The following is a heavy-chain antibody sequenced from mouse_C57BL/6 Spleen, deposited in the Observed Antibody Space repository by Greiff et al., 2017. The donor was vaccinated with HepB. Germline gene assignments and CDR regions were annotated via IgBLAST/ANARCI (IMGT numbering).Heavy chain of an antibody. Sequence: VQLQQSGPGLVQPSQSLSITCTVSGFSLTSYGVHWVRQSPGKGLEWLGVIWSGGSTDYNAAFMSRLSITKDNSTSQVFLKMNSLQADDTSIYYCATYGNSGFFAYWGQGTLVTVSA. J-gene: IGHJ3*01. V-gene: IGHV2-5*01. D-gene: IGHD2-1*01. CDR2: IWSGGST. CDR1: GFSLTSYG. CDR3: ATYGNSGFFAY.